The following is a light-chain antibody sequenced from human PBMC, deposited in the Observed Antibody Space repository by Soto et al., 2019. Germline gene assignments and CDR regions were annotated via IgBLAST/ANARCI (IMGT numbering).Light chain of an antibody. Sequence: QSALTQPPSASGSPGQSVTISCTGTSSDVGGYNYVSWYQQHPGKAPKLMIYEVNKRPSGVPERFSGSKSGNTASLTVSGLQAEEEADYYCCSHAGSNNFYVFGTGTKVTVL. J-gene: IGLJ1*01. CDR1: SSDVGGYNY. CDR3: CSHAGSNNFYV. V-gene: IGLV2-8*01. CDR2: EVN.